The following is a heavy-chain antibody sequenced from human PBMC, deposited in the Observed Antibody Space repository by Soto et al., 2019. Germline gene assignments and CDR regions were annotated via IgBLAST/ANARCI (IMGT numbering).Heavy chain of an antibody. Sequence: GGSLRLSCAASGFTVRTNFMNWVRQAPGKGLEWVSIIYNGGRPDYADSVKGRFTVSRDNSKNTLYLQMNSLRVEDTGVYYCARAEGSAYNFGYGMDVWGQGTTVTVSS. CDR3: ARAEGSAYNFGYGMDV. V-gene: IGHV3-53*01. CDR2: IYNGGRP. CDR1: GFTVRTNF. J-gene: IGHJ6*02. D-gene: IGHD5-18*01.